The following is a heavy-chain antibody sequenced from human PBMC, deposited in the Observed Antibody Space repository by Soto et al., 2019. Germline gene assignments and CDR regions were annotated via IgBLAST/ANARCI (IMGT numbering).Heavy chain of an antibody. CDR3: AESSSWLAGTYYYYGMDV. J-gene: IGHJ6*02. CDR2: IKQDGSEK. CDR1: GFTFSSYW. D-gene: IGHD6-13*01. V-gene: IGHV3-7*05. Sequence: GGSLRLSCAASGFTFSSYWMSWVRQAPGKGLEWVANIKQDGSEKYYVDSVKGRFTISRDNAKNSLYLQMNSLRAEDTAVYYCAESSSWLAGTYYYYGMDVWGQGTTVTVSS.